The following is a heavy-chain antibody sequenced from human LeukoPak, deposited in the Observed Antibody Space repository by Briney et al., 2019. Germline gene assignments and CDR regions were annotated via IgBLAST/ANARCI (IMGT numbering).Heavy chain of an antibody. J-gene: IGHJ3*02. CDR1: GGSISSYY. CDR2: IYYSGST. Sequence: SETLSLTCTVSGGSISSYYWSWIRQPPGKGLEWIGYIYYSGSTNYNPSLKSRVTISVDTSKNQFSLKLSSVTAADTAVYYCARVARYSYGLNSDAFDIWGQGTMVTVSS. V-gene: IGHV4-59*01. CDR3: ARVARYSYGLNSDAFDI. D-gene: IGHD5-18*01.